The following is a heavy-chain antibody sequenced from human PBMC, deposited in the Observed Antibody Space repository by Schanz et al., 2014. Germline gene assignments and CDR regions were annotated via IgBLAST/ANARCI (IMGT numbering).Heavy chain of an antibody. Sequence: VQLVESGGGLVQPGGSLRLSCAASGFTFSSYAMHWVRQAPGKGLEWVAVISYDGRNKYYADSVKGRFTVSRDSGQNSLYLQMNSLRAGDTAVYYCARDRGYCSGGSCLTFDYRGQGTLVTVSS. CDR2: ISYDGRNK. CDR1: GFTFSSYA. V-gene: IGHV3-30*14. J-gene: IGHJ4*02. CDR3: ARDRGYCSGGSCLTFDY. D-gene: IGHD2-15*01.